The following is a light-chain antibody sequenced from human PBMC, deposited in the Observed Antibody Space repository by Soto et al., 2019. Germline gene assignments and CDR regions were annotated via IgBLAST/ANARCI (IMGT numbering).Light chain of an antibody. CDR2: EVS. CDR1: SSDVGAYNY. Sequence: QSVLRHPASVSRSPGESITISCTGTSSDVGAYNYVSWYQLHPGKAPKLMIYEVSNRPSGVSNRFSGSKSGDTASLTISGLQAEDEADYYCSSYTTRTTLYVFGTGTKVTVL. J-gene: IGLJ1*01. V-gene: IGLV2-14*01. CDR3: SSYTTRTTLYV.